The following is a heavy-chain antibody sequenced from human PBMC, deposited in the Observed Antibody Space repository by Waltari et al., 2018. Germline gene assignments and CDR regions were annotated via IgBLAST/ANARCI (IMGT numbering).Heavy chain of an antibody. CDR2: IIPIFGTA. J-gene: IGHJ6*03. V-gene: IGHV1-69*14. CDR3: ATLGRYSGYDYYYYYYMDV. D-gene: IGHD5-12*01. CDR1: GGTFSSYA. Sequence: QVQLVQSGAEVKKPGSSVKVSCKASGGTFSSYAISWVRQAPGQGLEWMGGIIPIFGTANYAQKCQGRVTITADKSTSTAYMGLSSLRSEDTAVYYCATLGRYSGYDYYYYYYMDVWGKGTTVTVSS.